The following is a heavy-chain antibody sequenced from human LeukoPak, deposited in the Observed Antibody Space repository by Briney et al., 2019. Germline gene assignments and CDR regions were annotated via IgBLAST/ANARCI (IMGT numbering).Heavy chain of an antibody. Sequence: GGSLRLSCAASGFTVSSNYMGWVRQAPGKGLEWVSVIYSGGSTYYADSVKGRFTISRDNSKNTLYLQMNSLRAADTAVYYCARDKGTSYLSSFDYWGQETLVTVSS. CDR3: ARDKGTSYLSSFDY. V-gene: IGHV3-66*02. D-gene: IGHD6-6*01. CDR2: IYSGGST. CDR1: GFTVSSNY. J-gene: IGHJ4*02.